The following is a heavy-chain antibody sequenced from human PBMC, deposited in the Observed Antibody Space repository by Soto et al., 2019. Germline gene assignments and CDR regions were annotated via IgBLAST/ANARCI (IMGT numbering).Heavy chain of an antibody. Sequence: QSQTLSLTCAISGDSVSSNSAAWNWIRQSPSRGLEWLGRTYYRSKWYNDYAVSVKSRITINPDTSKNQFSLQLNSVTPEDTAVYYCAREARLYSSGWYGGLEYYFDYWGQGTLVTVSS. J-gene: IGHJ4*02. V-gene: IGHV6-1*01. CDR2: TYYRSKWYN. CDR1: GDSVSSNSAA. CDR3: AREARLYSSGWYGGLEYYFDY. D-gene: IGHD6-19*01.